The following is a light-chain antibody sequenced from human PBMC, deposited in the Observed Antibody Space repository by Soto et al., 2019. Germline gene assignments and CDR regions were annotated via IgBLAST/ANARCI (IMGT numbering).Light chain of an antibody. CDR1: SSDVGGHNY. CDR2: EVS. Sequence: QSVLTQPASVSGSPGQSITISCTGTSSDVGGHNYVSWYQQYPGKAPKLMIYEVSNRPSGASNRFSGSKSGNTASLTISGLQAEDEADYYCSSYTSSSTWVFGGGTQLTVL. J-gene: IGLJ3*02. V-gene: IGLV2-14*01. CDR3: SSYTSSSTWV.